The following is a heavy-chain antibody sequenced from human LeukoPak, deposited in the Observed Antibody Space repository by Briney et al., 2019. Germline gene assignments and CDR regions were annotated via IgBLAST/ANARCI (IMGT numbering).Heavy chain of an antibody. V-gene: IGHV1-2*02. CDR3: ARARSSTIFGVVIIQYWFDP. J-gene: IGHJ5*02. Sequence: ASVKVPCKASGYTFSGYYMHWMRQAPGQGLEWMGWINPNSGGTNYAQKFQGRVTMTRDTSISTAYMELSRLKSDDTAVYYCARARSSTIFGVVIIQYWFDPWGQGTLVTVSS. CDR2: INPNSGGT. CDR1: GYTFSGYY. D-gene: IGHD3-3*01.